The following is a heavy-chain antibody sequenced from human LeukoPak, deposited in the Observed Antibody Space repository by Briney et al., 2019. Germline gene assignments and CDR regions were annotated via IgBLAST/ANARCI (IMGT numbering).Heavy chain of an antibody. CDR3: ARDGY. CDR1: GGSISSGSYY. Sequence: PSETLSLTCTVSGGSISSGSYYWSWIRQPAGKGLEWIGRIYTSGSTNYNPSLKSRVTISVDTSKNQFSLKLSSVTAADTAVYYCARDGYWGQGTLVTVSS. CDR2: IYTSGST. J-gene: IGHJ4*02. V-gene: IGHV4-61*02.